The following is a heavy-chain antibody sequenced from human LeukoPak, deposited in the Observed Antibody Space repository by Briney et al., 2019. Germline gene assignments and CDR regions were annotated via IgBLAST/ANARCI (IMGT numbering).Heavy chain of an antibody. J-gene: IGHJ4*02. Sequence: SETLSLTCTVSGYSISSGYYWGWIRQPPGKGLEWIGTIYHSGSTYYNPSLKSRVTISVDTSKNQFSLKLTSVTAADTAVYYCARVRGYCSSTICYRYYFDFWGQGTLVTVSS. D-gene: IGHD2-2*01. CDR3: ARVRGYCSSTICYRYYFDF. CDR1: GYSISSGYY. CDR2: IYHSGST. V-gene: IGHV4-38-2*02.